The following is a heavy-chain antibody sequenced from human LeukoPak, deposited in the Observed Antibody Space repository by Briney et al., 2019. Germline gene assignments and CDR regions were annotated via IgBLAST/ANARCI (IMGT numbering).Heavy chain of an antibody. CDR1: GFTFSSYS. CDR3: TGNQLLSPFDY. Sequence: GGSLRLSCAASGFTFSSYSMNWVRQAPGKGLEWVGFIRSKAYGGTTEYAASVKGRFTISRDDSKSIAYLQMNSLKTEDTAVYYCTGNQLLSPFDYWGQGTLVTVSS. D-gene: IGHD2-2*01. CDR2: IRSKAYGGTT. J-gene: IGHJ4*02. V-gene: IGHV3-49*04.